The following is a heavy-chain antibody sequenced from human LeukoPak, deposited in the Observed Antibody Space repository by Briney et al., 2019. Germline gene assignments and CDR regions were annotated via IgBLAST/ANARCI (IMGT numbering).Heavy chain of an antibody. Sequence: GGSLRLSCAASGFTFSGYAMSWVRQAPGKGLEWVSAISGGDGSTYYADSMKGRFTISRDISTDTLWLQMDSLRTEDTAVYYCAKGPLRGTAAAIDYWGQGTLVTVSS. J-gene: IGHJ4*02. V-gene: IGHV3-23*01. CDR2: ISGGDGST. CDR1: GFTFSGYA. CDR3: AKGPLRGTAAAIDY. D-gene: IGHD2-2*01.